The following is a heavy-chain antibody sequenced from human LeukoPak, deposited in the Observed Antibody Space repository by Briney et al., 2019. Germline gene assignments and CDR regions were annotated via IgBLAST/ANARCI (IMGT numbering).Heavy chain of an antibody. D-gene: IGHD1-26*01. J-gene: IGHJ4*02. V-gene: IGHV3-7*01. CDR3: ARDKIVGATIFDY. Sequence: GGSLRLSCAASGFTFSSYWMSWVRQAPGKGLEWVANIKQDGSEKYYVDSVKGRFTISRDNAKNSLYLQMNSLRAEDTTVYYCARDKIVGATIFDYWGQGTLVTVSS. CDR1: GFTFSSYW. CDR2: IKQDGSEK.